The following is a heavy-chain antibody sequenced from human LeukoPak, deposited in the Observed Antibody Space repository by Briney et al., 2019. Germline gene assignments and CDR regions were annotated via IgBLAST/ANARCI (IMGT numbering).Heavy chain of an antibody. J-gene: IGHJ6*03. CDR3: ARAPNTGNDYYYHLDV. CDR2: TYHSGST. D-gene: IGHD1-14*01. V-gene: IGHV4-59*01. CDR1: GGSIISSYY. Sequence: PSETLSLTCTVSGGSIISSYYWSWIRQPPGRGLEWIGYTYHSGSTNYNPSLRSRVTISVDTSKKQFSLKLRSVTAADTAVYYCARAPNTGNDYYYHLDVWGKGTMVTVSS.